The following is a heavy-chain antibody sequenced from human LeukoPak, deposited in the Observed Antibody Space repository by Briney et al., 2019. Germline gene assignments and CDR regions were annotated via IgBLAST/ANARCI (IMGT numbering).Heavy chain of an antibody. D-gene: IGHD6-19*01. Sequence: ASVKVSYKASGYTFTSYGISWVRQAPGQGLEWMGWISAYNGNTNYARKLQGRVTMTTDTSTSTAYMELRSLRSDDTAVYYCARFVFSGWKFDYWGQGTLVTVSS. CDR3: ARFVFSGWKFDY. CDR2: ISAYNGNT. V-gene: IGHV1-18*01. CDR1: GYTFTSYG. J-gene: IGHJ4*02.